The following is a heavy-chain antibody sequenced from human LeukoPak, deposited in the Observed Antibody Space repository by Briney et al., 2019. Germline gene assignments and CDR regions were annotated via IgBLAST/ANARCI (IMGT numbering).Heavy chain of an antibody. D-gene: IGHD2-2*01. CDR1: GGSISSYY. CDR3: ARGRRTSTAFDI. V-gene: IGHV4-59*12. CDR2: IYYSGST. Sequence: SETLSLTCTVSGGSISSYYWSWIRQPPGKGLEWIGYIYYSGSTNYNPSLKSRVTISVDTSKNQFSLKLSSVTAADTAVYYCARGRRTSTAFDIWGQGTMVTVSS. J-gene: IGHJ3*02.